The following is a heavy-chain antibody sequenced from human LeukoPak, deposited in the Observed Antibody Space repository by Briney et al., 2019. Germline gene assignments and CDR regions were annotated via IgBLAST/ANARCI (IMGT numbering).Heavy chain of an antibody. Sequence: SETLSLTCTVPGGSISSSSYYWGWIRQPPGKGLEWIGSIYYSGSTYYNPSLKSRVTISVDTSKNQFSLKLSSVTAADTAVYYCASTVVVVAATLGVYFQHWGQGTLVTVSS. CDR1: GGSISSSSYY. J-gene: IGHJ1*01. CDR3: ASTVVVVAATLGVYFQH. CDR2: IYYSGST. D-gene: IGHD2-15*01. V-gene: IGHV4-39*07.